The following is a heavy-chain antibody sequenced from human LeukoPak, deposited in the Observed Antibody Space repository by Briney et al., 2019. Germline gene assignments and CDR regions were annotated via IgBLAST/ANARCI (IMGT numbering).Heavy chain of an antibody. J-gene: IGHJ4*02. CDR2: INAGNGNT. CDR1: GYTFTSYA. Sequence: GASVKVSCKASGYTFTSYAMHWVRQAPGQRLEWMGWINAGNGNTKYSQKFQGRVTITRDTSASTAYMELSSLRSEDTAVYYCASIGYYGSGSYYNYFDYWGQGTLVTVSS. CDR3: ASIGYYGSGSYYNYFDY. D-gene: IGHD3-10*01. V-gene: IGHV1-3*01.